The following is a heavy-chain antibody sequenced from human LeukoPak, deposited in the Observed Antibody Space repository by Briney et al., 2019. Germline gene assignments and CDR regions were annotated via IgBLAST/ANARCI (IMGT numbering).Heavy chain of an antibody. J-gene: IGHJ5*02. D-gene: IGHD6-13*01. CDR1: GYTFTSYD. V-gene: IGHV1-8*01. Sequence: GASVKVSCKASGYTFTSYDINWVRQATGQGLEWMGWMNPNSGNTGYAQKFQGRVTMTRNTSTSTAYMELSSLRSEDTAVYYCARVIAAAFNNWFDPWGQGTLVTVSS. CDR3: ARVIAAAFNNWFDP. CDR2: MNPNSGNT.